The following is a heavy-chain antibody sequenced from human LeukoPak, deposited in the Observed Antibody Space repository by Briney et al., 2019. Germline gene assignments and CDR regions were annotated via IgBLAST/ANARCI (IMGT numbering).Heavy chain of an antibody. CDR3: ARDGSSFGFDY. D-gene: IGHD2-2*01. Sequence: GASVKVSCKASGGTFSSYAISWVRQAPGQGLEWMGIINPSGGSTSYAQKFQGRVTMTRDTSTSTVYMELSSLRSEDTAVYYCARDGSSFGFDYWGQGTLVTVSS. V-gene: IGHV1-46*01. CDR1: GGTFSSYA. CDR2: INPSGGST. J-gene: IGHJ4*02.